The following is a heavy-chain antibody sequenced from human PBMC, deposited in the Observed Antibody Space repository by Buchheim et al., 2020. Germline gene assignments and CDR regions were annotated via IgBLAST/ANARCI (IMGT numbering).Heavy chain of an antibody. CDR3: ARAREEYYYDSSGYYNTHWFDP. J-gene: IGHJ5*02. CDR1: GGSISSSSYY. CDR2: IYYSGST. D-gene: IGHD3-22*01. V-gene: IGHV4-39*06. Sequence: RLQLQESGPGLVKPSETLSLTCTVSGGSISSSSYYWGWIRQPPGKGLEWIGSIYYSGSTYYNPSLKSRVTISVDTSKNQFSLKLSSVTAAATAVYYCARAREEYYYDSSGYYNTHWFDPWGQGTL.